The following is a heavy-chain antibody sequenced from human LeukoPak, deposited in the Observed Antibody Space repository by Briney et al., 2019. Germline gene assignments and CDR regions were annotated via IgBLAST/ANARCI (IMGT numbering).Heavy chain of an antibody. CDR1: GFTFSSYS. CDR3: ASLACLYGGAKSSWFDY. V-gene: IGHV3-21*01. D-gene: IGHD2-8*01. J-gene: IGHJ4*02. CDR2: ISSSSSYI. Sequence: PGGSLRLSCAASGFTFSSYSMNWVRQAPGKGLEWVSSISSSSSYIYYADSVKGRFTISRDNAKNSLYLQMNSLRAEDTAVYYCASLACLYGGAKSSWFDYWGQGTLVTVSS.